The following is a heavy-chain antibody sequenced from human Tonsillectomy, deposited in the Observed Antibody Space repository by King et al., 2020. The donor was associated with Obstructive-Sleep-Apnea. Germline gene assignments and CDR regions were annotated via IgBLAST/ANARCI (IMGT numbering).Heavy chain of an antibody. J-gene: IGHJ5*02. CDR2: IYYSGST. V-gene: IGHV4-59*08. CDR3: AGYDLWSGKNCFDP. D-gene: IGHD3-3*01. CDR1: GGSIRSYY. Sequence: VQLQESGPGLVKPSETLSLTCTVSGGSIRSYYWSWIRQPPGKGLEWIGYIYYSGSTNYNPSLKSRVTISVDTSKSQFSLKLSSVTAADTAGYYCAGYDLWSGKNCFDPWGQGTLVTVSS.